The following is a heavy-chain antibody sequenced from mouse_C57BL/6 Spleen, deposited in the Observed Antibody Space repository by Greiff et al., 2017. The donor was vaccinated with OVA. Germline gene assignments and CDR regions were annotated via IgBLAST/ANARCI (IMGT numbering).Heavy chain of an antibody. CDR3: ARSGGDYDSLDY. J-gene: IGHJ2*01. CDR2: IDPSDSYT. D-gene: IGHD2-4*01. CDR1: GYTFTSYW. Sequence: QVQLQQSGAELVKPGASVKLSCKASGYTFTSYWMQWVKQRPGQGLEWIGEIDPSDSYTNYNQKFKGKATLTVVTSSSTAYMQLSSLTSEDSAVYYCARSGGDYDSLDYWGQGTTLTVSS. V-gene: IGHV1-50*01.